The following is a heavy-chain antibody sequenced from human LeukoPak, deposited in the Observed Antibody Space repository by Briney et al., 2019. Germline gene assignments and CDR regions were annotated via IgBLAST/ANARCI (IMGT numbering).Heavy chain of an antibody. J-gene: IGHJ4*02. D-gene: IGHD5-18*01. CDR1: GFTFSSYA. Sequence: GGSLRLSCVASGFTFSSYAMSWVRQAPGKGLECVSVISGSGRTTDYADSVKGRFTISRDNSKDTLYLHLNSLRAEDTALYYCAKGSGRGYSYGLEYWGQGTLVTVSS. CDR3: AKGSGRGYSYGLEY. V-gene: IGHV3-23*01. CDR2: ISGSGRTT.